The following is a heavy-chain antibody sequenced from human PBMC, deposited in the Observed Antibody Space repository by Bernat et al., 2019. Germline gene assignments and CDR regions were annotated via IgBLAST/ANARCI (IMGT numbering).Heavy chain of an antibody. CDR2: ISDDGSTK. J-gene: IGHJ4*02. CDR1: GFTFSSYG. V-gene: IGHV3-30*18. CDR3: AKEKSGNYMPRDY. Sequence: QVQLVESGGGVVQPGRSLRLSCAASGFTFSSYGMQWVRQAPGKGLEWLAVISDDGSTKHYADSVNGRFTVSRDNSKNTLYLQVNSLRAEDTAVYYCAKEKSGNYMPRDYWGQGTLVTVSS. D-gene: IGHD1-26*01.